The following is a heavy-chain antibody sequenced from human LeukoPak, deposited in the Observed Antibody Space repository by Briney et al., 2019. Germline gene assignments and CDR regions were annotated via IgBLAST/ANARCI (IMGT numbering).Heavy chain of an antibody. CDR2: INHSGST. Sequence: SETLSLTCAVYGGSFSGYYWSWIRQPPGKGLEWIGEINHSGSTNYNPSLKSRVTMSVDTSKNQFSLKLSSVTAADTAVYYCAREESGVWFDPWGQGTLVTVSS. D-gene: IGHD3-10*01. V-gene: IGHV4-34*01. CDR1: GGSFSGYY. CDR3: AREESGVWFDP. J-gene: IGHJ5*02.